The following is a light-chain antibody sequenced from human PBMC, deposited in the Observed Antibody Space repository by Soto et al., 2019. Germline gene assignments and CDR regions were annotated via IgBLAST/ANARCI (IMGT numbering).Light chain of an antibody. CDR2: DAS. V-gene: IGKV1-33*01. CDR3: QQYENLPT. J-gene: IGKJ5*01. CDR1: QNINNY. Sequence: DIQMSQSASSLSASVGDRVXIXFQASQNINNYLNWYQQKPGRAPKLLIYDASNLEAGVPSRFRGSGSGTDFTFTISRLQPEDIATYYCQQYENLPTFGQGTRLEIK.